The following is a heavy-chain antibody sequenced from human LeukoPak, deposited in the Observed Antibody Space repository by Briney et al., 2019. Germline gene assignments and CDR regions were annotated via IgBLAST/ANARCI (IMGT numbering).Heavy chain of an antibody. CDR2: FDPEDGET. D-gene: IGHD3-22*01. V-gene: IGHV1-24*01. CDR1: GYSLSELS. CDR3: ARSGYSSPCGSFDY. J-gene: IGHJ4*02. Sequence: GASVKVSCKVSGYSLSELSIHWVRQAPGKGLEWMGGFDPEDGETFYALNFQGRVVMTEDTSANTAYMELSSLRSEDTAVYYCARSGYSSPCGSFDYWGQGTLVTVSS.